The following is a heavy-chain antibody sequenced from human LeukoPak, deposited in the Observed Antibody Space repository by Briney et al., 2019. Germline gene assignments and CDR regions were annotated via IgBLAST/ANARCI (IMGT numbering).Heavy chain of an antibody. Sequence: SETLSLTCTVSGGSINSGDFYWGWIRQPPGKGLEWIGSIYHSGSTYYNPSLKSRVTISVDTSKNQFSLKLSSVTAADTAVYYCARVSAAMIVVPTGYFDYWGQGTLVTVSS. D-gene: IGHD3-22*01. V-gene: IGHV4-39*07. J-gene: IGHJ4*02. CDR1: GGSINSGDFY. CDR3: ARVSAAMIVVPTGYFDY. CDR2: IYHSGST.